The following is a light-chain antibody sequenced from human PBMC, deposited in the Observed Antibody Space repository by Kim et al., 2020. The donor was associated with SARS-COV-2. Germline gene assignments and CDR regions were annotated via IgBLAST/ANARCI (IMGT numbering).Light chain of an antibody. CDR1: QTVNSMY. CDR2: STS. Sequence: SPGERATLSCRASQTVNSMYLAWYQQKPAQSPSLLIYSTSKRATDIPDRFSGSGSGTDFTLTISRLEPEDFAVYYCQQYGSSPPYSFGQGTKLEI. V-gene: IGKV3-20*01. CDR3: QQYGSSPPYS. J-gene: IGKJ2*03.